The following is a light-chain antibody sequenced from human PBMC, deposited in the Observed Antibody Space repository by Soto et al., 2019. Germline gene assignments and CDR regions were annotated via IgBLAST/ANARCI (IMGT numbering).Light chain of an antibody. CDR2: QDS. CDR1: KLGDKY. Sequence: SYELTQPPSVSVSPGQTASITCSGDKLGDKYACWYQQKPGQSPVLVIYQDSKRPSGSPERFSGATSGNTATLTISGTQAMDEDDYYCQAWYSSTDVVFGGGTKLTVL. V-gene: IGLV3-1*01. CDR3: QAWYSSTDVV. J-gene: IGLJ2*01.